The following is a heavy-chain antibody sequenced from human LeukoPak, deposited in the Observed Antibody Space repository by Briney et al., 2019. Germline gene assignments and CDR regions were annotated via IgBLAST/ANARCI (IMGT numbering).Heavy chain of an antibody. CDR3: ARDLSLAAPGGFDY. V-gene: IGHV3-21*01. CDR1: GFTFRSYS. D-gene: IGHD6-6*01. J-gene: IGHJ4*02. Sequence: GGSLRLSCAASGFTFRSYSMNWVRQAPGKGLEWVSTISSSSTYIYYADSVKGRFTISRDNAENSVYLQMDSLRGDDTAVYYCARDLSLAAPGGFDYRGQGTLVTVSS. CDR2: ISSSSTYI.